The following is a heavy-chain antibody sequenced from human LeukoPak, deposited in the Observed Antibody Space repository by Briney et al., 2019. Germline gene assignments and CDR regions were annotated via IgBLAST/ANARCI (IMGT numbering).Heavy chain of an antibody. CDR1: GGTFSSYA. J-gene: IGHJ6*03. CDR2: IIPISGTI. Sequence: SVKVSCKASGGTFSSYAINWVRQAPGQGPEWMGRIIPISGTINYAQKFQGRVTITADKSTSTAYMELSSLKSEDTAVYYCARDSGVPYYYYYYMDVWGKGTTITVPS. CDR3: ARDSGVPYYYYYYMDV. V-gene: IGHV1-69*06. D-gene: IGHD2-15*01.